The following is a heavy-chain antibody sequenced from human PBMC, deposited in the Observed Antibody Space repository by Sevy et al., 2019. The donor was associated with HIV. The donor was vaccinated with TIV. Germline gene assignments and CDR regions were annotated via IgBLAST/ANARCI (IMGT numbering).Heavy chain of an antibody. CDR2: IYVDGRTA. D-gene: IGHD6-13*01. V-gene: IGHV3-74*01. CDR1: GFTFSSYW. J-gene: IGHJ4*02. CDR3: GRVPVAAAGTGIDY. Sequence: GGSLRLSCAASGFTFSSYWMHWVRQAPGKGLVWLSRIYVDGRTASYADSVKGRFAISRDNAKNTLYLQMNSLRDEDTAVYYGGRVPVAAAGTGIDYWGQGTLVTVSS.